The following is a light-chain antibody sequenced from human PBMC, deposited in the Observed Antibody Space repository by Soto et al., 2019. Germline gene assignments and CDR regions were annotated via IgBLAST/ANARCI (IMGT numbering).Light chain of an antibody. CDR3: QHYDNTPPSVT. CDR1: QSVSSDY. Sequence: EIVLTQSPDTLSLSPGERATLSCRASQSVSSDYLVWYQQKPGLPPRLLIYGASRRATGIADRFSGSGSCTDFILTISRLEPEDVAVYYCQHYDNTPPSVTFGPGTKVHIK. V-gene: IGKV3-20*01. J-gene: IGKJ3*01. CDR2: GAS.